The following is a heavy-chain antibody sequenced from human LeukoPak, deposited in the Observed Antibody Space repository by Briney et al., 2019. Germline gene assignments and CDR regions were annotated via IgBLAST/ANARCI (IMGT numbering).Heavy chain of an antibody. CDR1: GDSVSSNSVT. D-gene: IGHD2-2*01. CDR2: TYYRSTWYN. V-gene: IGHV6-1*01. J-gene: IGHJ5*02. Sequence: SQTLSLTCAISGDSVSSNSVTWSWIRQSPSRGLEWLDRTYYRSTWYNDYAVSVRGRITVNPDTSKNQFSLHLNSVTPEDTAVYYCARRLTQYDCFDPWGQGILVTVSS. CDR3: ARRLTQYDCFDP.